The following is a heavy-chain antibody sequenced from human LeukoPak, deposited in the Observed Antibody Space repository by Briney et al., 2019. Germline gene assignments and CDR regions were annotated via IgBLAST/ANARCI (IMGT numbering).Heavy chain of an antibody. CDR2: ITSSSSYI. V-gene: IGHV3-21*04. J-gene: IGHJ4*02. CDR3: ARGEYFDWLPQSYYFDY. CDR1: GFTFNTYN. D-gene: IGHD3-9*01. Sequence: GGSLRLSCAASGFTFNTYNINWVRQAPGQGLEWVSSITSSSSYIYYADSVKGRFTISRDNAKNSLYLQMNCLRAEDTAVYYCARGEYFDWLPQSYYFDYWGQGTLVTVSS.